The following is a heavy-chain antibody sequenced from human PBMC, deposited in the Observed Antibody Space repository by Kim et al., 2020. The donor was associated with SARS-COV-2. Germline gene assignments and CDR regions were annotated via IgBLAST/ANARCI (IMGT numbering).Heavy chain of an antibody. D-gene: IGHD6-19*01. V-gene: IGHV3-30*18. J-gene: IGHJ4*02. CDR2: ISSDGSNK. Sequence: GGSLRLSCAASGFTFSSYGMHWVRQAPGKGLGWVAVISSDGSNKYYADSVKGRFTISRDNSKNTLYLQMNSLRAEDTAVYYCAKGEQWLVPNFDYWGQGTLVTVSS. CDR3: AKGEQWLVPNFDY. CDR1: GFTFSSYG.